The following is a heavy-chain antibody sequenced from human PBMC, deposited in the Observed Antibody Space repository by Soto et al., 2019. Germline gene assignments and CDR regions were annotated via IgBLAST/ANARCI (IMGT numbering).Heavy chain of an antibody. V-gene: IGHV1-69*01. Sequence: QVPLVQSGAEVKKPGSSVKVSCKASGGTFSSYAISWVRQAPGQGLEWMGGIIPIFGTANYEQKFQGRVTITADESTGTAYMDLGSLRSEDTAVYYCASLLWFGEEPCGGMDVWGQGTTVTVSS. J-gene: IGHJ6*02. CDR1: GGTFSSYA. CDR2: IIPIFGTA. D-gene: IGHD3-10*01. CDR3: ASLLWFGEEPCGGMDV.